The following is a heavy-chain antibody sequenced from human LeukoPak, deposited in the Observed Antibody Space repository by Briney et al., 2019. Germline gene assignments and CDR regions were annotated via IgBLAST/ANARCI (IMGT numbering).Heavy chain of an antibody. D-gene: IGHD7-27*01. V-gene: IGHV6-1*01. CDR3: AREQTGDQNFDY. J-gene: IGHJ4*02. CDR1: GDSVSSNTAA. Sequence: SQTLSLTCAISGDSVSSNTAAWNWIRQSPSRGLEWLGRTYYRSKWYNNYAVSVKSRISINPDASKNQFSLQLKSVTPEDTAVYYCAREQTGDQNFDYWGQGTLVTVSS. CDR2: TYYRSKWYN.